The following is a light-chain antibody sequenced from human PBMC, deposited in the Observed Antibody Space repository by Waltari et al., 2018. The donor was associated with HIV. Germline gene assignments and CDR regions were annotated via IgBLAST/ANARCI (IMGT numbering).Light chain of an antibody. V-gene: IGLV1-44*01. CDR2: GRT. CDR1: SSNIGNNF. J-gene: IGLJ3*02. CDR3: ASWDDNLKGL. Sequence: QSVLTQPPSVSGTPGQRVTISCSGGSSNIGNNFVNWYQQFPGTAPKLLIYGRTQRPSGVPDRFSGSQSGTSASLAISGLQTEDEADYYCASWDDNLKGLFGGGTKLTV.